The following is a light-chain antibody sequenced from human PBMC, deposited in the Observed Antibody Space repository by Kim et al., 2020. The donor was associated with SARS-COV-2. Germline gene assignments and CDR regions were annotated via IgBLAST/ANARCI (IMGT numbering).Light chain of an antibody. CDR2: AAA. CDR1: QSISTY. V-gene: IGKV1-39*01. CDR3: QQSFNTPYT. J-gene: IGKJ2*01. Sequence: YSSVGDRVTITCRASQSISTYLNWYQHKPGRVPKLLIYAAASLQSGVPSRFSGSGSGTDFTLTISSLLPDDFATYYCQQSFNTPYTFGQGTKLEI.